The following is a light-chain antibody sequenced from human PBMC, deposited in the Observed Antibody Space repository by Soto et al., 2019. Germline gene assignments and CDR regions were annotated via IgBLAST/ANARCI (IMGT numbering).Light chain of an antibody. V-gene: IGKV2-28*01. Sequence: IAMTQSPVSLPVTPGEPASISCRSSQSLLHSNGYNFLDWYLQKPGQSPQLVIYLGSNGASGEAYSCSTSGTGRNFTLTINSVEADDARVYCSRQPLQTPRTFCQGTKVDI. CDR2: LGS. CDR1: QSLLHSNGYNF. CDR3: RQPLQTPRT. J-gene: IGKJ1*01.